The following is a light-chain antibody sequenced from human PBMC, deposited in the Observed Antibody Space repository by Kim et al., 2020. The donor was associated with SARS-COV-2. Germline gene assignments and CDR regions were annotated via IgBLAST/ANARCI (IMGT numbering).Light chain of an antibody. Sequence: TVNTPCARASGSIASNNVQWHAQRPGSAPTTVIYADNQRPAGVPDRFSGSIDSPANSASLPISGLKTEDDADDYCQSYDSSNQGVFGTGTKVTVL. V-gene: IGLV6-57*03. CDR3: QSYDSSNQGV. CDR1: SGSIASNN. CDR2: ADN. J-gene: IGLJ1*01.